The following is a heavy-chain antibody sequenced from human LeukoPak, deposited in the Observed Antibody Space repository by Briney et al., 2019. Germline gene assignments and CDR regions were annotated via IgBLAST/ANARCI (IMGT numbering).Heavy chain of an antibody. CDR3: ARALWGYAPDDYSSFDY. V-gene: IGHV4-59*08. CDR1: RDSTSSYY. J-gene: IGHJ4*02. D-gene: IGHD4-11*01. CDR2: IYYSGST. Sequence: SETLSLTCTVPRDSTSSYYWISIRQPPGKGLECIGYIYYSGSTNYNPSLKSRVTISVDTSKNQFSLKLSSVTAADTAVYYCARALWGYAPDDYSSFDYWGQGTLVTVSS.